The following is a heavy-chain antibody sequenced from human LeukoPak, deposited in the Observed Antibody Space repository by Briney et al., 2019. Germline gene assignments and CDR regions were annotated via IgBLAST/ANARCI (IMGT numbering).Heavy chain of an antibody. J-gene: IGHJ4*02. V-gene: IGHV4-59*08. CDR1: GGSISTYY. CDR2: ISYTGSP. Sequence: PSETLSLTCTVSGGSISTYYWSWIRQPPGKGLERIGYISYTGSPNYNPSLKSRLTISIDTSRNQFSLQVSSVTAADTAVYYCARHGSDWSFDYWGQGTLVTVSS. D-gene: IGHD6-19*01. CDR3: ARHGSDWSFDY.